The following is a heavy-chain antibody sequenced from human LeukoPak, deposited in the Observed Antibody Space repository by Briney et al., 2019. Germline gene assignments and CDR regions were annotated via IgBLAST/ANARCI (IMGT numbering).Heavy chain of an antibody. J-gene: IGHJ4*02. V-gene: IGHV4-59*01. CDR2: IYYSGST. CDR1: GGSISSYY. Sequence: KPSETLSLTCTVSGGSISSYYWSWIRQPPGKGLEWIGYIYYSGSTNYNPSLKSRVTISVDTSKNQFSLKLSSVTAADTAVYYCARGEYDILTGFDYWGQGTLVTVSS. D-gene: IGHD3-9*01. CDR3: ARGEYDILTGFDY.